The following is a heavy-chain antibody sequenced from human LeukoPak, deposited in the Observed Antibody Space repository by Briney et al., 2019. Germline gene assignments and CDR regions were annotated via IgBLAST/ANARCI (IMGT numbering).Heavy chain of an antibody. V-gene: IGHV3-30*03. CDR1: GFTFSSYG. CDR3: ARDYDFWSGYYNVY. J-gene: IGHJ4*02. D-gene: IGHD3-3*01. Sequence: PGGSLRLSCAASGFTFSSYGMHWVRQAPGKGLEWVAVISYDGSNKYCADSVRGRFTISRDNSKNTLYLQMNSLRAEDTAVYYCARDYDFWSGYYNVYWGQGTLVTVSS. CDR2: ISYDGSNK.